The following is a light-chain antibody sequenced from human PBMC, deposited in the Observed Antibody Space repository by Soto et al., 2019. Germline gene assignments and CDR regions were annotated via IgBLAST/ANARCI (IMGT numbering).Light chain of an antibody. CDR1: QSVSRSY. CDR2: DAS. CDR3: QQYGSSPPYT. V-gene: IGKV3-20*01. Sequence: EIVLTQSPGILSLSPGERATLSCRASQSVSRSYLAWYQQKPGQAPRLVIYDASSRATGIPDRFSGSGSGTDFTLTISRLEPEDCAVYYCQQYGSSPPYTFGQGTKLEIK. J-gene: IGKJ2*01.